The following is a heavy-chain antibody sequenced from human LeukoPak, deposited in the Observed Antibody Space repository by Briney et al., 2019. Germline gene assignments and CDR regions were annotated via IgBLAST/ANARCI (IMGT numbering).Heavy chain of an antibody. V-gene: IGHV2-5*02. D-gene: IGHD3-10*01. J-gene: IGHJ4*02. CDR1: GFSLTTSGVG. CDR2: IYWDDDK. CDR3: AHSHGSFMDY. Sequence: KKLGPTLVNPTQTLTLTCTFSGFSLTTSGVGVGWIRQPPTKALERLVLIYWDDDKRYRTSLENRLTHTKDNSKNQVVLTLTNMDPVDTATYYCAHSHGSFMDYWGQGTLVTVSS.